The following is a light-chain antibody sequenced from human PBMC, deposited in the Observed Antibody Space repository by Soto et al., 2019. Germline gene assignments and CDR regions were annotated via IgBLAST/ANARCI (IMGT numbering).Light chain of an antibody. CDR1: QDISDS. V-gene: IGKV1-33*01. CDR2: GAS. CDR3: QQYDNVPFT. J-gene: IGKJ3*01. Sequence: DIQMTQSPSPLSPSVGDRVTITCQASQDISDSLSWFQQKAGKAPRLLIYGASNLETGVPSRFSGSGSGRDFALTISSLQPEDTATYFCQQYDNVPFTFGPGTKVDIK.